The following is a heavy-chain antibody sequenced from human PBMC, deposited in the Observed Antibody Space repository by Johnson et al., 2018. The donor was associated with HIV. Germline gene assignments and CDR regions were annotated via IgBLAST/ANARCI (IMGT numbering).Heavy chain of an antibody. CDR3: GFDI. V-gene: IGHV3-7*05. J-gene: IGHJ3*02. CDR1: GFTFSDYW. CDR2: IKQDGSET. Sequence: VQLVESGGGLVQPGGSLRLSCAGSGFTFSDYWMKWVRQAPGKGLEWVAKIKQDGSETSYVDSVKGRFTISRDNAKNLLFLQMNSLRAEDTAVYYCGFDIWGQGTMVTVSS.